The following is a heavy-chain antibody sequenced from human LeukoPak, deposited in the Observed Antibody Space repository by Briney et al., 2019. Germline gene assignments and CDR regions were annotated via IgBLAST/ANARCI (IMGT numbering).Heavy chain of an antibody. Sequence: GESLKISCKGSGYSFTSYWISWVRQMPGKGLEWMGRIDPSDSYTNYSPSFQGHVTISADKSISTAYLQWSSLKASDTAMYYCARPGEMWDTAMVTSHPFDHWGQGTLVTVSS. CDR3: ARPGEMWDTAMVTSHPFDH. D-gene: IGHD5-18*01. CDR2: IDPSDSYT. CDR1: GYSFTSYW. V-gene: IGHV5-10-1*01. J-gene: IGHJ4*02.